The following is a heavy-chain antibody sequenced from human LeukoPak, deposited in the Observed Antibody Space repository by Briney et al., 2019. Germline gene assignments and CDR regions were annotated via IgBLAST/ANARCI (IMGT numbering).Heavy chain of an antibody. CDR2: ISYDGSNK. V-gene: IGHV3-30-3*02. CDR1: GFTFSSYA. D-gene: IGHD6-13*01. CDR3: AKSGSWYGYYYGMDV. J-gene: IGHJ6*02. Sequence: PGGSLRLSCAASGFTFSSYAMHWVRQAPGKGLEWVAVISYDGSNKYYADSVKGRFTISRDNSKNTLYLQMNSLRAEDTAVYYCAKSGSWYGYYYGMDVWGQGTTVTVSS.